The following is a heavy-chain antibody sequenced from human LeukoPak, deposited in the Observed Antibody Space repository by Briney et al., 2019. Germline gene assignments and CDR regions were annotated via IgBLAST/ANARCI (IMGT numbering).Heavy chain of an antibody. J-gene: IGHJ4*02. CDR3: ARGVEPLAANTLAY. D-gene: IGHD1-14*01. CDR1: GFTVSSNY. CDR2: TYSSGST. Sequence: GGSLRLSCAAPGFTVSSNYMSWVRQAPGKGLEWVSVTYSSGSTYYADSVQGRFTISRDNSKNTLYLEMNSLSPDDTAVYYCARGVEPLAANTLAYWGQGTLVTVSS. V-gene: IGHV3-53*01.